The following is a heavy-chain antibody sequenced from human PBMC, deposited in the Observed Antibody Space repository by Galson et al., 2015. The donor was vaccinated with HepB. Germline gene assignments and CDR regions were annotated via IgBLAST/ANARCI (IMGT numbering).Heavy chain of an antibody. D-gene: IGHD3-9*01. V-gene: IGHV6-1*01. CDR1: GDSVSSNSAA. CDR3: ARVSYDILTGYPDYYYGMDV. J-gene: IGHJ6*02. Sequence: CAISGDSVSSNSAAWNWIRQSPSRGLEWLGRTYYRSKWYNDYAVSVKSRITINPDTSKNQFSLQLNSVTPEDTAVYYWARVSYDILTGYPDYYYGMDVWGQGTTVTVSS. CDR2: TYYRSKWYN.